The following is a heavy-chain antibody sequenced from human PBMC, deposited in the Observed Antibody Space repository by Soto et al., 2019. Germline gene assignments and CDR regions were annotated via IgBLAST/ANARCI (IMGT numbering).Heavy chain of an antibody. CDR2: ISAYNGNT. V-gene: IGHV1-18*01. CDR3: ARDRGTYCGGDCYSRWFDP. D-gene: IGHD2-21*02. CDR1: GYTFTSYG. Sequence: GASVKVSCKASGYTFTSYGISWVRQAPGQGLEWMGWISAYNGNTNYAQKLQGRVTMTTGTSTSTAYMELRSLRSDDTAVYYCARDRGTYCGGDCYSRWFDPWGQGTLVTVSS. J-gene: IGHJ5*02.